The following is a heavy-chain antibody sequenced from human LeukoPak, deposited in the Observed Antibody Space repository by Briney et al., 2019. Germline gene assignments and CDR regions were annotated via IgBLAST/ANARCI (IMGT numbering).Heavy chain of an antibody. Sequence: PSETLSLTCTVSGGSISSGAYYWGWIRQPPGKGLEWIGSIYYSGSTYYNPSLKSRVTISVDTSKNQFSLKLSSVTAADTAVYYCARRVMGATNYFDYWGQGTLVTVSA. CDR2: IYYSGST. V-gene: IGHV4-39*01. CDR1: GGSISSGAYY. J-gene: IGHJ4*02. CDR3: ARRVMGATNYFDY. D-gene: IGHD1-26*01.